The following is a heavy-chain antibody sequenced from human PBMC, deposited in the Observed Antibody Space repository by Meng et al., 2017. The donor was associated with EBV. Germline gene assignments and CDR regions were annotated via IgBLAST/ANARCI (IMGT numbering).Heavy chain of an antibody. Sequence: QVQLVSSGAEGRKPGSPVKVSGKTSGGTFRSDAISWVRQAPGQGLEWMGGLIPMSDAPHYAQKFQGRVTITADESTSTHYMDLSGLRSEDTAVYYCASESGRGFTPDYWGQGTLVTVSS. D-gene: IGHD3-10*01. CDR2: LIPMSDAP. CDR1: GGTFRSDA. J-gene: IGHJ4*02. V-gene: IGHV1-69*01. CDR3: ASESGRGFTPDY.